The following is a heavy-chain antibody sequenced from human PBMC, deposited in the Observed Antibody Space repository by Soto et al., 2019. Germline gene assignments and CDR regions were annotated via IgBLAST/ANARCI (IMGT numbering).Heavy chain of an antibody. CDR3: VKDNRGSY. Sequence: EVQQVESGGGLVQPGGSLRLSCAASGFTFSTCWMMWVRQAPGKGLEWVANINQDGSERYYVDSVKGRFTISRDNAKNSLYLQMNSLRAEDTAVYYCVKDNRGSYWGQGTLVTVSS. D-gene: IGHD7-27*01. CDR1: GFTFSTCW. J-gene: IGHJ4*02. V-gene: IGHV3-7*01. CDR2: INQDGSER.